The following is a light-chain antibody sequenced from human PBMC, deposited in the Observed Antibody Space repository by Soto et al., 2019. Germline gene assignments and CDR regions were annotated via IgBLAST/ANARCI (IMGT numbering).Light chain of an antibody. CDR2: GAS. J-gene: IGKJ1*01. CDR1: QSVSSNY. CDR3: QQYGSSSRT. V-gene: IGKV3-20*01. Sequence: EIVLTQSPGTLSLSPGERATLSCRASQSVSSNYLAWYHQQPGQAPRLLIYGASSRATGIPDRFSGSVSGTDFTLTIRRLEPEVFAVYYWQQYGSSSRTFGQGTKVEIK.